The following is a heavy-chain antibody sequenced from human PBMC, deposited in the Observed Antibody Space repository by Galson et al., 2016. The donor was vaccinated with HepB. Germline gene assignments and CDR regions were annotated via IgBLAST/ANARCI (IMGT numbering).Heavy chain of an antibody. Sequence: SVKVSCKASGYTFTRYGITWVRQAPGQGPEWMGWISAYNGNTNYAQKLQGRVTMTTDTSTSTAYMELRSLRSDDTAVYYCARDRVWGSYGIWGQGTMVTVSS. CDR2: ISAYNGNT. CDR1: GYTFTRYG. CDR3: ARDRVWGSYGI. D-gene: IGHD3-16*01. V-gene: IGHV1-18*01. J-gene: IGHJ3*02.